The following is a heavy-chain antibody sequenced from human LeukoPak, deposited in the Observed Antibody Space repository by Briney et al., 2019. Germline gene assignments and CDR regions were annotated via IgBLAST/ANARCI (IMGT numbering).Heavy chain of an antibody. CDR1: GGSISSYS. V-gene: IGHV4-4*07. J-gene: IGHJ3*02. D-gene: IGHD3-16*02. Sequence: SETLSLTCTVSGGSISSYSWSWIRQPAGKGLEWIGRIYTCGSTNYNPSLKSRVTMSVDTSKNQFSLKLSSVTAADTAVYYCARDSYVWGSYRLEPLDAFDIWGQGTMVTVSS. CDR2: IYTCGST. CDR3: ARDSYVWGSYRLEPLDAFDI.